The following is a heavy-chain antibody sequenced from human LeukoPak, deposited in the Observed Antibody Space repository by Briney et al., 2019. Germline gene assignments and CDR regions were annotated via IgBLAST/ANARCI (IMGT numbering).Heavy chain of an antibody. CDR1: GFTFSSYA. V-gene: IGHV3-64*04. Sequence: GGSLRLSCSASGFTFSSYAMHWVRQAPGKGLEYVSAISSNGGSTYYADSVKGRLTISRDNSKHTVYLEMNSLRAEDTAVYYCAKFRDSGSPRGGFDPWGQGTLVTVSS. CDR3: AKFRDSGSPRGGFDP. D-gene: IGHD1-26*01. J-gene: IGHJ5*02. CDR2: ISSNGGST.